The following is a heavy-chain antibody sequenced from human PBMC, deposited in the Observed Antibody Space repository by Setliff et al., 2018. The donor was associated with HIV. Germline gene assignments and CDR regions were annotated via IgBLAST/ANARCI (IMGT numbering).Heavy chain of an antibody. CDR1: GYRFNEYG. J-gene: IGHJ6*02. V-gene: IGHV1-18*01. CDR2: NSPYNGDT. D-gene: IGHD3-10*01. Sequence: ASVKVSCKASGYRFNEYGISWVRQAPGQGLEWMGWNSPYNGDTRDAQKVQGRVTLTTDTSTNTAYMELRTLRSDDTAVYYCARKVGVTTYYYSSGSIKGALDVWGQGTKVTVSS. CDR3: ARKVGVTTYYYSSGSIKGALDV.